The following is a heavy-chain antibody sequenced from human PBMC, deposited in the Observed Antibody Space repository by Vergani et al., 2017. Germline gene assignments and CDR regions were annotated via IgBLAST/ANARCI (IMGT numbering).Heavy chain of an antibody. CDR1: GFTFSSYG. J-gene: IGHJ4*02. Sequence: QVQLVESGGGVVQPGRSLRLSCAASGFTFSSYGMHWVRQAPGKGLEGVAVIWYDGSNKYYADSVKGRFTISRDNSKNTLYLQMNSLRAEDTAVYYCARDLAARVAYYFDYWGQGTLVTVSS. CDR2: IWYDGSNK. CDR3: ARDLAARVAYYFDY. D-gene: IGHD6-6*01. V-gene: IGHV3-33*01.